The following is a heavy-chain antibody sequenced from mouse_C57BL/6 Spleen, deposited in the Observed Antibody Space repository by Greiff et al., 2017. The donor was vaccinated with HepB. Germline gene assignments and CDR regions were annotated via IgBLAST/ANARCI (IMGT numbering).Heavy chain of an antibody. CDR1: GYTFTSYW. V-gene: IGHV1-55*01. Sequence: QVQLQQPGAELVKPGASVKMSCKASGYTFTSYWITWVKQRPGQGLEWIGDIYPGSGSTNYNEKFKSKATLTVDTSSSTAYMQLSSLTSEDSAVYDGARRERLFGDVEGGAMDYWGQGTSVTVSS. J-gene: IGHJ4*01. CDR2: IYPGSGST. CDR3: ARRERLFGDVEGGAMDY. D-gene: IGHD1-1*01.